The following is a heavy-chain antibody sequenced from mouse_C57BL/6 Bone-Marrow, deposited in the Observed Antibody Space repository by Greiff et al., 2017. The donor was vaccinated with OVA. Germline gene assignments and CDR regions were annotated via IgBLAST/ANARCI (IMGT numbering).Heavy chain of an antibody. CDR1: GYTFTSYG. CDR3: ARGSYYEIFAY. V-gene: IGHV1-81*01. CDR2: IYPRSGNP. Sequence: VQLQQSGAELARPGASVKLSCKASGYTFTSYGISWVKQSTGQGLEWIGEIYPRSGNPYYTEKFKGKATLSADKSSRTAYMELRSLTSEDSAVYFCARGSYYEIFAYWGQGTLVTVSA. J-gene: IGHJ3*01. D-gene: IGHD2-12*01.